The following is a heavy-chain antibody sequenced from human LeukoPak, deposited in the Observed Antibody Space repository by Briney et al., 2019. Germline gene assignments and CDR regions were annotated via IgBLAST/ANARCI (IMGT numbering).Heavy chain of an antibody. D-gene: IGHD2-2*01. J-gene: IGHJ4*02. CDR1: GFSLSTYG. Sequence: GGSLRLSCAASGFSLSTYGMSWVRQAPGKGLEWVSSISGSGTTYYVDSVKGRFTISRDNSKNTLYLQMNSLRAEDTAVYYCARDGDSRIVVVPAAIFEYYFDYWGQGTLVTVSS. CDR3: ARDGDSRIVVVPAAIFEYYFDY. CDR2: ISGSGTT. V-gene: IGHV3-23*01.